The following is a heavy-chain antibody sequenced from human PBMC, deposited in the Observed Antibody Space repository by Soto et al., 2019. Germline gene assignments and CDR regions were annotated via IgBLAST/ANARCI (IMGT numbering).Heavy chain of an antibody. CDR1: GFTVTNSY. J-gene: IGHJ4*02. V-gene: IGHV3-53*01. CDR2: VYTSGRT. Sequence: EVQLVESGGDLIQPGGSLRLSCAASGFTVTNSYMAWVRQAPGKGLEWVSVVYTSGRTYHADSVKGRFTVSRDISTNMFFLQMNKLSAEDMATYYCARAGFERLYFDQRGRGTLVTVSS. CDR3: ARAGFERLYFDQ. D-gene: IGHD1-1*01.